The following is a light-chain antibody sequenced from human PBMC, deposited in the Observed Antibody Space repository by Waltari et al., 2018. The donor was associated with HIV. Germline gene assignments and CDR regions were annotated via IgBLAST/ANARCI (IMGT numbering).Light chain of an antibody. V-gene: IGLV2-14*01. J-gene: IGLJ2*01. CDR3: SSYTSSNTLV. CDR1: NTDVGGYHY. CDR2: EVS. Sequence: QSALTQPASVSGSPGQSITISCTGSNTDVGGYHYVSWYQQHPGKAPKLMIYEVSNRPSGVSNRFSGSKSGNTASLTISGLQTEDEADYYCSSYTSSNTLVFGGGTKLTVL.